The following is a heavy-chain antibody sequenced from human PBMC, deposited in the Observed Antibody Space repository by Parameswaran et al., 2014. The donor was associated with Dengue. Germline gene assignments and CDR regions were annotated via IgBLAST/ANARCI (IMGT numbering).Heavy chain of an antibody. J-gene: IGHJ6*02. D-gene: IGHD1-1*01. V-gene: IGHV1-18*01. CDR2: ISAYNGNT. Sequence: RLVRQAPGQGLEWMGWISAYNGNTNYAQKLQGRVTMTTDTSTSTAYMELRSLRSDDTAVYYCARDPGYSYYYYGMDVWGQGTTVTVSS. CDR3: ARDPGYSYYYYGMDV.